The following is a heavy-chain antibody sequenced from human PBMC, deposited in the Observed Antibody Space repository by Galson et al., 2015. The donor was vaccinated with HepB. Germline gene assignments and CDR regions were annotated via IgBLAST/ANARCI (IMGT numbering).Heavy chain of an antibody. D-gene: IGHD3-22*01. J-gene: IGHJ4*02. V-gene: IGHV3-23*01. CDR3: ADLHSSGYTYDY. CDR1: GPTFSSYA. Sequence: SLRLSCAASGPTFSSYAMNWVRQAPGKGLEWVSTISGSGGSTYYADSVKGRFTISRDNSKNTLYLQMNSLRAEDTAVYYCADLHSSGYTYDYWGQGTLVTVSS. CDR2: ISGSGGST.